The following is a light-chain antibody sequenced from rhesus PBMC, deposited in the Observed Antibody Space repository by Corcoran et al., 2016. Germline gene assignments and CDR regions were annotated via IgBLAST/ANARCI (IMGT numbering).Light chain of an antibody. CDR3: QHGYGTPWT. CDR2: NAS. J-gene: IGKJ1*01. V-gene: IGKV1-25*01. Sequence: DIQMTQSPSSLSASVGDTVTITCRASQGITNHLAWYQQKPGEVPKLLIYNASTLHSGVPARFSGSGSGTDFTLPISSLQPEDFATYYCQHGYGTPWTFGQGTKVEIK. CDR1: QGITNH.